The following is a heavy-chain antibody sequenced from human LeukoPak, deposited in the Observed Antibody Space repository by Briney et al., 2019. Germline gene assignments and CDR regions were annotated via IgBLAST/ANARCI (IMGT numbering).Heavy chain of an antibody. V-gene: IGHV2-5*02. D-gene: IGHD3-10*01. J-gene: IGHJ5*02. CDR1: GFSLTTTGVG. Sequence: SGPTLVKPTQTLTLTCAFSGFSLTTTGVGVGWIRQPPGRALEWLALIYSDDHKRYSPSLKSRLTITKDTSKNQVVLTMTNIDPVDTATYYCARLPKDFSGPGSYYENWFDPWGQGTLVTVSS. CDR3: ARLPKDFSGPGSYYENWFDP. CDR2: IYSDDHK.